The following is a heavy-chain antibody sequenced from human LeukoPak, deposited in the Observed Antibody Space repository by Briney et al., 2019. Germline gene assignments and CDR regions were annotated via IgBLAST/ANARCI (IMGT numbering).Heavy chain of an antibody. V-gene: IGHV3-30*18. CDR1: GFTFSSYA. CDR2: ISFDENTK. J-gene: IGHJ4*02. D-gene: IGHD4-17*01. Sequence: PGGPLRLSCAASGFTFSSYAMSWVRQAPGKGLEWVAVISFDENTKYYADSVKGRFTISRDNSQNTLFLQLNSLRAEDTAVYYCAKSFGDYPIDSWGQGTLVTVSS. CDR3: AKSFGDYPIDS.